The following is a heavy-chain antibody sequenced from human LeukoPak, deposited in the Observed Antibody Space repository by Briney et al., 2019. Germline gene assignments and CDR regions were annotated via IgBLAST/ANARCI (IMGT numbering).Heavy chain of an antibody. V-gene: IGHV1-69*13. CDR2: IIPIFGTP. J-gene: IGHJ4*02. D-gene: IGHD3-10*01. Sequence: SVKVSCRASGDTLSSYGITWVRQAPGQGLEWVGVIIPIFGTPNYAQKFQGRVTITADESTRTAYMELSRLTSEDTAIYYCTSRGDYWGQGTLVTVSS. CDR3: TSRGDY. CDR1: GDTLSSYG.